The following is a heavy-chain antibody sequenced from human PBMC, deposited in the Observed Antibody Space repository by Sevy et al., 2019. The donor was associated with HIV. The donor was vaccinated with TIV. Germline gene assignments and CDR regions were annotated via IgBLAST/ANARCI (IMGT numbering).Heavy chain of an antibody. J-gene: IGHJ4*02. CDR2: IYYNGHI. CDR1: GGSITSLY. Sequence: SETLSLTCTVSGGSITSLYWNWIRQPPGKGLEWLANIYYNGHINYNPSLKSRVTLSLDTSKNQFSLRLSSVTAADTAMYYCAGENARGRGYSWGQGTLATVSP. V-gene: IGHV4-59*08. D-gene: IGHD3-3*02. CDR3: AGENARGRGYS.